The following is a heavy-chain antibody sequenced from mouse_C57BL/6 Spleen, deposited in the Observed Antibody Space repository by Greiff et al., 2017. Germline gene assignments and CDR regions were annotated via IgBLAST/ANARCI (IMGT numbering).Heavy chain of an antibody. D-gene: IGHD2-5*01. J-gene: IGHJ1*03. Sequence: QVQLQQSGPELVKPGASVKLSCKASGYTFTSYDINWVKQRPGQGLEWIGWIYPRDGSTKYNEKFKGKATLTVDTSSSTAYMELHSLTSEDSAVYFCARTAYSNYGYWYFDVWGTGTTVTVSS. CDR2: IYPRDGST. CDR1: GYTFTSYD. V-gene: IGHV1-85*01. CDR3: ARTAYSNYGYWYFDV.